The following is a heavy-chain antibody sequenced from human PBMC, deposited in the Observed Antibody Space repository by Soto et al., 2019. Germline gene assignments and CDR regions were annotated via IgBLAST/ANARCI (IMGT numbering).Heavy chain of an antibody. CDR1: GFTFSSYA. J-gene: IGHJ4*02. Sequence: GGSLRLSCAASGFTFSSYAMSWVRQAPGKGLEWVSAISGSGGSTYYADSVKGRFTISRDNSKNTLYLQMNSLRAEDTAVYYCAKDPGSGSYYNVVEGWDYYYDSSGYFGWGQGTLVTVSS. D-gene: IGHD3-22*01. CDR3: AKDPGSGSYYNVVEGWDYYYDSSGYFG. CDR2: ISGSGGST. V-gene: IGHV3-23*01.